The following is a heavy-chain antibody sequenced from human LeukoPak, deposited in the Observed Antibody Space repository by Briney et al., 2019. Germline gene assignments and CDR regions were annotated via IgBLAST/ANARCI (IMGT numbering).Heavy chain of an antibody. CDR2: FDPEDGGT. Sequence: ASVKVSCKVSGYTLTELSMHRVRQAPGKGLEWMGGFDPEDGGTIYAQKFQGRVTMTEDTSTDTAYMELSSLRSEDTAVYYCAAFPITMIVVVITTPFDYWGQGTLVTVSS. CDR3: AAFPITMIVVVITTPFDY. J-gene: IGHJ4*02. D-gene: IGHD3-22*01. CDR1: GYTLTELS. V-gene: IGHV1-24*01.